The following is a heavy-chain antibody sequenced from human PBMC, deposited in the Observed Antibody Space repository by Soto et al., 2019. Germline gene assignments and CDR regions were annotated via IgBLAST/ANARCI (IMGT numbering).Heavy chain of an antibody. CDR1: GGTFSSYA. V-gene: IGHV1-69*12. CDR2: IIPIFGTA. CDR3: ARESPIGNAFDI. Sequence: QVQLVQSGAEVKKPGSSVKVSCKASGGTFSSYAISWVRQAPGQGLEWMGGIIPIFGTANYAQKFQGRVXIXAXXSTSTAYMELSSLRSEDTAVYYCARESPIGNAFDIWGQGTMVTVSS. D-gene: IGHD1-26*01. J-gene: IGHJ3*02.